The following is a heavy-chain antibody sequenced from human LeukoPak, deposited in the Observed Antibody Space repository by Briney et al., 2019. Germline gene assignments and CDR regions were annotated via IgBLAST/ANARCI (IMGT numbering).Heavy chain of an antibody. D-gene: IGHD1-26*01. CDR2: INPSGGST. CDR1: GYTFTSYY. J-gene: IGHJ4*02. CDR3: ATARGWWELPIDY. V-gene: IGHV1-46*01. Sequence: GASVKVSCKASGYTFTSYYMHWVRQAPGQGLEWMGIINPSGGSTSYAQKFQGRVTMTEDTSTDTAYMELSGLRSEDTAVYYCATARGWWELPIDYWGQGTLVTVSS.